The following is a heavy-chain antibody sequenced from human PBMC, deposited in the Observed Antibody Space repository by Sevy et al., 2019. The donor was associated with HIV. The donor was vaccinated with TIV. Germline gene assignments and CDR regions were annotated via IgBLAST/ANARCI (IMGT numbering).Heavy chain of an antibody. V-gene: IGHV1-2*06. J-gene: IGHJ6*02. D-gene: IGHD1-7*01. CDR3: ARGGREAGGNSSDYYYNGMDV. CDR1: GYTFSGYY. Sequence: ASVKVSCKASGYTFSGYYLHWVRQAPGQGLEWMGRINPNSGGTSFARNFQGRVTMTGDTSIRTAYLQVSGLRSDDTAVYFCARGGREAGGNSSDYYYNGMDVWGQGTTVTVSS. CDR2: INPNSGGT.